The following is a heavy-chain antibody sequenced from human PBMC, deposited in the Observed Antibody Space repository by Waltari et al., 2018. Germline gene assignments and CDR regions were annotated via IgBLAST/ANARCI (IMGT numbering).Heavy chain of an antibody. V-gene: IGHV1-69*15. CDR1: GDTFSRYA. CDR3: ARDLQGSSWYFDY. J-gene: IGHJ4*02. Sequence: QVQLVQSGAEVKKPGSSVKVSCKASGDTFSRYAISWVPQAPGQGLEWMGRIIPIFGTANYAQKFQGRVTITADESTSTAYMDLSSLRSEDTAVYYCARDLQGSSWYFDYWGQGTLVTVSS. CDR2: IIPIFGTA. D-gene: IGHD6-13*01.